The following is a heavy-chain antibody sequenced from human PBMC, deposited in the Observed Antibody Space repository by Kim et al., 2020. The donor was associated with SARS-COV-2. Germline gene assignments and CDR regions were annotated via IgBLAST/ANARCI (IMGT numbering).Heavy chain of an antibody. J-gene: IGHJ4*02. CDR1: GYTLTELS. Sequence: ASVKVSCKVSGYTLTELSMHWVRQAPGKGLEWMGGFDPEDGETIYAQKFQGRVTMTEDTSTDTAYMELSSLRSEDTAVYYCATGSDMGWLRLGPLGFDYWGQGTLVTVSS. V-gene: IGHV1-24*01. CDR3: ATGSDMGWLRLGPLGFDY. D-gene: IGHD5-12*01. CDR2: FDPEDGET.